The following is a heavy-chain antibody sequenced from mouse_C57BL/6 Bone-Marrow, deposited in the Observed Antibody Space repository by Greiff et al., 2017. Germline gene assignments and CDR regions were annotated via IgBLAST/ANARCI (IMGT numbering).Heavy chain of an antibody. CDR1: GYTFTDYY. Sequence: QVQLQQSGPELVKPGASVKISCKASGYTFTDYYINWVKQRPGQGLEWIGWIFPGSGSTYYNEKFKGKATLTVDKSSSTAYMLLSSLTSEDSAVYFCERFDGYYEEDYAMDYWGQGTSVTVSS. D-gene: IGHD2-3*01. CDR2: IFPGSGST. V-gene: IGHV1-75*01. J-gene: IGHJ4*01. CDR3: ERFDGYYEEDYAMDY.